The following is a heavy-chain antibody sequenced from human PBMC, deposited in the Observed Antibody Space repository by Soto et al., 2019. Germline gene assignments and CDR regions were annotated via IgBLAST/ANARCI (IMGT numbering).Heavy chain of an antibody. Sequence: QVQLQQWGAGLLKPSETLSLTCAVYGGSFRGYYWSWIRQPPVKGLEWSWEINHSGSTNYTPSLKSRVTISVDTSKNLFSLKLSSVTAADTAVYYCARGGYSGYAHWGQGTLVTVSS. D-gene: IGHD5-12*01. CDR2: INHSGST. J-gene: IGHJ4*02. CDR3: ARGGYSGYAH. CDR1: GGSFRGYY. V-gene: IGHV4-34*01.